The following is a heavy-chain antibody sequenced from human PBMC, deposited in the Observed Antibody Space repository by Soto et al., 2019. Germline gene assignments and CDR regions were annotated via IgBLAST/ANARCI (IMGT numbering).Heavy chain of an antibody. Sequence: QVQLVQSGAEEKKPGASVKVSCKASGYTFTNYAMHWVRQAPGQRLEWMGWMNAGNGNTKYSQKFQGRVTITRDTSASTAYMELSSLRSEDTAVYYCARGFPLCFDPWGQGTLVTVSS. V-gene: IGHV1-3*05. CDR2: MNAGNGNT. CDR1: GYTFTNYA. D-gene: IGHD3-16*01. CDR3: ARGFPLCFDP. J-gene: IGHJ5*02.